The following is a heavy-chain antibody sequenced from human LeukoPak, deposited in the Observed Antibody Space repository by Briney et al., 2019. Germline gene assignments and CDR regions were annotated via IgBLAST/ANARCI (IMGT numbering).Heavy chain of an antibody. CDR3: AGHPLYTAMASTYYFDY. CDR1: GGTFSSYA. J-gene: IGHJ4*02. D-gene: IGHD5-18*01. CDR2: IIPIFGTA. Sequence: SVKVSCKASGGTFSSYAISWGPQAPGQGLEWMGGIIPIFGTANYAQTFQGRLTLTADESTRTAYMELRRLSSEDTAVYYCAGHPLYTAMASTYYFDYWGQGTLVTVSS. V-gene: IGHV1-69*13.